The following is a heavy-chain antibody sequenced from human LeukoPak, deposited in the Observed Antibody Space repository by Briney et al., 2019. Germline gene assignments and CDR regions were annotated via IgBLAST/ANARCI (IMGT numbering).Heavy chain of an antibody. Sequence: GGSLRLSCAASGFTVSSNSMSWVRQAPGKGLDWVSVIYSGGNTYYADSVKGRFSISRDNSKNTLYLQMNSLRAEDTAVYYCARHPITEVFDSWGQGTLVTVSS. CDR1: GFTVSSNS. D-gene: IGHD3-10*01. J-gene: IGHJ4*02. CDR2: IYSGGNT. V-gene: IGHV3-66*04. CDR3: ARHPITEVFDS.